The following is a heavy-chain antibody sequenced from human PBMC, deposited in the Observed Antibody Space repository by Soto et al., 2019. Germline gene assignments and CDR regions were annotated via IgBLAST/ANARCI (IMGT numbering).Heavy chain of an antibody. CDR1: GFTFSNSW. Sequence: EVQLVESGGGLVQPGESLTLSCAASGFTFSNSWMHWVRQAAGKGLVWVSRINSDASSTNYADSVKGRFTSSRDNAKNTLYLQMNSLRDEDTAVYYCAARFSSNWVSWGQGTLVTVSS. D-gene: IGHD6-13*01. V-gene: IGHV3-74*01. CDR2: INSDASST. CDR3: AARFSSNWVS. J-gene: IGHJ5*02.